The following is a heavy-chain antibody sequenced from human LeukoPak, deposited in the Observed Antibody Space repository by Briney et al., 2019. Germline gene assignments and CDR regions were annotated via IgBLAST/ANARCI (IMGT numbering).Heavy chain of an antibody. J-gene: IGHJ4*02. CDR2: FDPEDGET. CDR1: GYTLTELS. V-gene: IGHV1-24*01. Sequence: SVKVSCKVSGYTLTELSMHWVRQAPGKGLEWMGGFDPEDGETIYAQKFQGRVTMTEDTSTDTAYMELSRLRSDDTAVYYCARDHYSVRVRGVIITPGYWGQGTLVTVSS. CDR3: ARDHYSVRVRGVIITPGY. D-gene: IGHD3-10*01.